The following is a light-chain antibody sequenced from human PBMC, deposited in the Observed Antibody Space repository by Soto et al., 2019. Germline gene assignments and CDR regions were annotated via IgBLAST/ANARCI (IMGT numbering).Light chain of an antibody. V-gene: IGKV3-20*01. J-gene: IGKJ1*01. Sequence: EIVLTQSPGTLSLSPGERATLSCRASQSVSNSYLAWYQQKPGQAPRLLIYGASNRATGIPDRFSGSGSGTDFTLTISRLEPEDFAVYYCQKYGSSGTLGQGTKVDIK. CDR2: GAS. CDR3: QKYGSSGT. CDR1: QSVSNSY.